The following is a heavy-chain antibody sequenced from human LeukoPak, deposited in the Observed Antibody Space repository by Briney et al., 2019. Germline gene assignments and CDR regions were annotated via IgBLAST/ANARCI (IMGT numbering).Heavy chain of an antibody. CDR1: GYSFTDHN. D-gene: IGHD3-3*01. J-gene: IGHJ4*02. CDR2: INPSSGGT. Sequence: ASVKVSCKASGYSFTDHNIHWMRQAPGQGFEWMGRINPSSGGTHYAQNFQGRVTMTRDTSIATAYMELSSLRSEDTAVYYCARNSYDFWSGYPFVGYWGQGTLVTVSS. CDR3: ARNSYDFWSGYPFVGY. V-gene: IGHV1-2*06.